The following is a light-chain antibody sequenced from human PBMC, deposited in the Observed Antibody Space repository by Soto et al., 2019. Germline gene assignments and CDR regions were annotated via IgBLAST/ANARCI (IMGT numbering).Light chain of an antibody. CDR2: GAS. Sequence: EIVMEQSPATLSVSQRERATLSCRASQSVSSNLAWYQQKPGQAPMLLIYGASTRATGIPARFSGSGSGTEFTLTISSLQSEDFAVYYCQQHSNWPRITFGQGTRLE. CDR1: QSVSSN. CDR3: QQHSNWPRIT. V-gene: IGKV3-15*01. J-gene: IGKJ5*01.